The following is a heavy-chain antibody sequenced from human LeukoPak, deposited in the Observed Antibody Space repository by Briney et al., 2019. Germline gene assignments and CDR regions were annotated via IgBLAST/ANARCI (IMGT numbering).Heavy chain of an antibody. CDR3: ARGDCSSTSCYHYYYYYMDV. CDR2: INTNTGNP. V-gene: IGHV7-4-1*02. Sequence: ASVKVSCKASGYTFTSYAMNWVRQAPGQGLEWMGWINTNTGNPTYAQGFTGRFVFSLDTSVSTAYLQISSLKAEDTAVYYCARGDCSSTSCYHYYYYYMDVWGKGTTVTVSS. CDR1: GYTFTSYA. D-gene: IGHD2-2*01. J-gene: IGHJ6*03.